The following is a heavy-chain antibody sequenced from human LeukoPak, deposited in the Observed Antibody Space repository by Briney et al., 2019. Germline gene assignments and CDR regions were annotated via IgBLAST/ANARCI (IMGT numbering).Heavy chain of an antibody. Sequence: GRSLRLSCAASGFTFSSYAMHWVRQAPGKGLEWVAVISYDGSNKYYADSVKGRFTISRDNSKNTLYLQMNSLRAGDTAVYYCARADVLLWFGESSPGYYFDYWGQGTLVTVSS. CDR2: ISYDGSNK. D-gene: IGHD3-10*01. CDR3: ARADVLLWFGESSPGYYFDY. CDR1: GFTFSSYA. V-gene: IGHV3-30*04. J-gene: IGHJ4*02.